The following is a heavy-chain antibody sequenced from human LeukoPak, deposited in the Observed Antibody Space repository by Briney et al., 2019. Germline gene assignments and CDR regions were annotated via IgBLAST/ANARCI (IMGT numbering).Heavy chain of an antibody. CDR1: GGTFSSYA. CDR2: IIPIFGTA. Sequence: SVKVSCKASGGTFSSYAISWVRQAPGQGLEWMGGIIPIFGTANYAQKFQGRVTITADESTSTAYMELSSLRSEDAAVYYCARASVGGAAAGTSDYWGQGTLVTVSS. CDR3: ARASVGGAAAGTSDY. D-gene: IGHD6-13*01. J-gene: IGHJ4*02. V-gene: IGHV1-69*01.